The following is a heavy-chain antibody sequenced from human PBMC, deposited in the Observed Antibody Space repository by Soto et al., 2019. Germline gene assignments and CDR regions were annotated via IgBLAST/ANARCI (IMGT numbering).Heavy chain of an antibody. CDR3: ASHTTAYYYYYGMGV. J-gene: IGHJ6*02. CDR2: IYPGDSDT. V-gene: IGHV5-51*01. CDR1: GYSFIDYW. Sequence: PGESLKISCKGSGYSFIDYWIGWVRQVPGKGLEWMGVIYPGDSDTSYSPSFQGHVTISADKSISTAYLQWSSLKASDTAMYYCASHTTAYYYYYGMGVWGQGTTVTVSS. D-gene: IGHD1-26*01.